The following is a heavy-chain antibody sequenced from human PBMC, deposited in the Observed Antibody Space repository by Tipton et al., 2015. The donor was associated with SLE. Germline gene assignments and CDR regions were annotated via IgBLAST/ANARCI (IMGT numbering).Heavy chain of an antibody. CDR2: ISYDGSNK. V-gene: IGHV3-30*04. CDR1: GFTFSSYA. CDR3: ARAAVAGTGGDYYYYMDV. J-gene: IGHJ6*03. D-gene: IGHD6-19*01. Sequence: SLRLSCAASGFTFSSYAMHWVRQAPGKGLEWVAVISYDGSNKYYADSVKGRFTISRDNSKNTLYLQMNSLRAEDTAVYYCARAAVAGTGGDYYYYMDVWGKGTTVTVSS.